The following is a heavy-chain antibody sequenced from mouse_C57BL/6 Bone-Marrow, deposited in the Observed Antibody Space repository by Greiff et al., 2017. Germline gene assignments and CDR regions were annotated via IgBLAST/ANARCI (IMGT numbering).Heavy chain of an antibody. CDR3: ARGAHYYGREGLYAMDY. CDR1: GYAFTNYL. V-gene: IGHV1-54*01. D-gene: IGHD1-1*01. J-gene: IGHJ4*01. CDR2: INPGSGGT. Sequence: QVQLQQSGAELVRPGTSVKVSCKASGYAFTNYLIEWVKQRPGQGLEWIGVINPGSGGTNYNEKFKGKATLTADKSSSTAYMQLSSLTSEDSAVYFCARGAHYYGREGLYAMDYWGQGTSVTVSS.